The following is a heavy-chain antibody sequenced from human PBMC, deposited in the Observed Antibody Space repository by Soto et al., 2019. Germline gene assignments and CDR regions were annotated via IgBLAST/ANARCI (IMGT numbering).Heavy chain of an antibody. Sequence: ASVKVSCKASGYIFTVYYIHWVRQAPGQGLEWMGCINPDSGGTNYAQNFQGRVTMTRDTSIRTAYMELSGLRYDGTAVYYCARALSFGSGTFDYWGQGTLVTVSS. J-gene: IGHJ4*02. CDR1: GYIFTVYY. CDR3: ARALSFGSGTFDY. D-gene: IGHD1-26*01. V-gene: IGHV1-2*02. CDR2: INPDSGGT.